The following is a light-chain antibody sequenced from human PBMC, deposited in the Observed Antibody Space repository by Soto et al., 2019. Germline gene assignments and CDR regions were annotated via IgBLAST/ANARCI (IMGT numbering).Light chain of an antibody. CDR2: AAS. J-gene: IGKJ1*01. V-gene: IGKV1-39*01. Sequence: DIQMTQSPSSLSSSVGDIVTITCRSSQTISSWLAWYQQKPGKAPKLLIYAASSLQSGVPPRFSGSGSGRDFTLTISSLRPEDIATYFCQQSYSSPPWTFGQGTKVDIK. CDR3: QQSYSSPPWT. CDR1: QTISSW.